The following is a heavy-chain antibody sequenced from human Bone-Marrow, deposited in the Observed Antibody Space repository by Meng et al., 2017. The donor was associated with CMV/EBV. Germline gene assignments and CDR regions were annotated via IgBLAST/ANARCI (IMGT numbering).Heavy chain of an antibody. CDR1: GYTFTSYG. D-gene: IGHD3-10*01. CDR3: ASDGSGSYYYYYGMDV. CDR2: ISAYNGNT. J-gene: IGHJ6*02. V-gene: IGHV1-18*01. Sequence: ASVKVSCKASGYTFTSYGISWVRQAPGQGLEWMGWISAYNGNTNYAQKLQGRVTMTTDTSTSTAYMELRSLRSDDTAVYYCASDGSGSYYYYYGMDVWGQGPTVTVSS.